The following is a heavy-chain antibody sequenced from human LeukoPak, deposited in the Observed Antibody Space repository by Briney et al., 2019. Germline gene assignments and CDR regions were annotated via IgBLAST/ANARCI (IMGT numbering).Heavy chain of an antibody. CDR2: IWHDESIK. J-gene: IGHJ6*02. CDR1: GFSLRSSD. D-gene: IGHD1/OR15-1a*01. Sequence: PGGSLRVSCGASGFSLRSSDMHCFRQGPGKGLEWVAVIWHDESIKRYAESVMGRFTVSKENSKNTMYLQMKSLRAEDTAVYYCARGLLNTFGVDAWGQGTTVTVS. CDR3: ARGLLNTFGVDA. V-gene: IGHV3-33*01.